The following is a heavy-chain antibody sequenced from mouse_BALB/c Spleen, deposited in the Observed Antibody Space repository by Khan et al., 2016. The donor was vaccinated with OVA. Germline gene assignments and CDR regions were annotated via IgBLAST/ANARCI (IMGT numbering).Heavy chain of an antibody. CDR1: GYTFTDYD. V-gene: IGHV1-77*01. CDR3: ANIFYGTSYAMDY. Sequence: QVQLKESGPELVKPGASVKMSCKASGYTFTDYDIRWVKQRTGQGLEWIGEIYPGSGRTYDNEKFKGKATLTADKSSNTAYMQLSSLTSEDSAVSFCANIFYGTSYAMDYWDQGPAVTVSS. CDR2: IYPGSGRT. J-gene: IGHJ4*01. D-gene: IGHD2-1*01.